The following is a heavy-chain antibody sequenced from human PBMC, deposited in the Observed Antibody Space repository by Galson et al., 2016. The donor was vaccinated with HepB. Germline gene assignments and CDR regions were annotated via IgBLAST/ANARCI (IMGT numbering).Heavy chain of an antibody. CDR3: ARGRLLWVGELAPFYYYGMDV. J-gene: IGHJ6*02. D-gene: IGHD3-10*01. CDR2: INTNTGNP. CDR1: GYTFTSYT. Sequence: SVKVSCKASGYTFTSYTMDWVRQAPGRGLEWMGWINTNTGNPTYAQGFTGRFVFSLDTSVSTAYLQISGLKAEDTAVYYCARGRLLWVGELAPFYYYGMDVWGQGTTVTVSS. V-gene: IGHV7-4-1*02.